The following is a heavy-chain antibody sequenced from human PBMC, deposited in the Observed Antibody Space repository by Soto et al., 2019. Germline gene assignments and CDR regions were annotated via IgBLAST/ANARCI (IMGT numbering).Heavy chain of an antibody. Sequence: QMQLMQSGAEVKKPGSSVKVSCKASGGTFSSYVISWLRQAPGQGLEWMGGVIPVSGQAYYAQNFQGRVTITADESTRTAYMELSRLRSEDTAVYFCARVGGVGAPPGTDFWGQGTLVTVSS. J-gene: IGHJ4*02. CDR2: VIPVSGQA. V-gene: IGHV1-69*01. CDR3: ARVGGVGAPPGTDF. D-gene: IGHD1-26*01. CDR1: GGTFSSYV.